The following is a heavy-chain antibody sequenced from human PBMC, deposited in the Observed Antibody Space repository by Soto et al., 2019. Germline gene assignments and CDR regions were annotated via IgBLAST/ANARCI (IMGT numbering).Heavy chain of an antibody. CDR2: IYSGGNT. CDR1: GFTINNNY. CDR3: ARATDDSNYVDYYFDY. V-gene: IGHV3-53*01. J-gene: IGHJ4*02. Sequence: GGSLRLSCAASGFTINNNYMSWVRQAPGRGLEWVSVIYSGGNTYYADSVKGRFTISRDNSKNTLYLQMNSLRVEDTAVYYCARATDDSNYVDYYFDYWGPGTLVPVSS. D-gene: IGHD4-4*01.